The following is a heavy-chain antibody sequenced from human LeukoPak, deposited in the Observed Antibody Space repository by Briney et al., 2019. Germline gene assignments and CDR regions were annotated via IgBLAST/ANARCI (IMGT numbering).Heavy chain of an antibody. Sequence: GGSLRLSCAASGFTFSSYGMHWVRQAPGKGLEWVAVISYDGSNKYYADSVKGRFTISGDNSKNTLYLQMNSLRAEDTAVYYCAKSLGYSYGSLVVDYWGQGTLVTVSS. D-gene: IGHD5-18*01. CDR2: ISYDGSNK. CDR3: AKSLGYSYGSLVVDY. V-gene: IGHV3-30*18. CDR1: GFTFSSYG. J-gene: IGHJ4*02.